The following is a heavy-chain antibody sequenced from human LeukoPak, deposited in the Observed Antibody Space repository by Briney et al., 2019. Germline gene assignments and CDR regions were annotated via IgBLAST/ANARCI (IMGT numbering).Heavy chain of an antibody. Sequence: GGSLRLSCAASGFTFSSYGMHGVRQAPGKGLEWVAFIRYDGSNKYYADSVKGRFTISRDNSKNTLYLQMNSLRAEDTAVYYCAKPQAATVTTPFDYWGQGTLVTVSS. V-gene: IGHV3-30*02. CDR2: IRYDGSNK. D-gene: IGHD4-11*01. J-gene: IGHJ4*02. CDR3: AKPQAATVTTPFDY. CDR1: GFTFSSYG.